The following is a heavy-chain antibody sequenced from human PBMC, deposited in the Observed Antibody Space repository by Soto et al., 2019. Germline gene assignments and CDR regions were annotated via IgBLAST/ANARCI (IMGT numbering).Heavy chain of an antibody. J-gene: IGHJ4*02. CDR3: ASRYGSGKYYFDH. V-gene: IGHV4-34*01. CDR2: INHSGST. Sequence: SETLSLTCAVYGGSFSVYYCSWIRLSPGKGLEWIGEINHSGSTNYNPSLKSRVTMSEDTSKNQFSLKLTSVTAADTAVYYCASRYGSGKYYFDHWTQGTLVTVSS. CDR1: GGSFSVYY. D-gene: IGHD3-10*01.